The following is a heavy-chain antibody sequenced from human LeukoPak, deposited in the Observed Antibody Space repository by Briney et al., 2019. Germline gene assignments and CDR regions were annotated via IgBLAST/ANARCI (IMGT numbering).Heavy chain of an antibody. CDR1: GGSIGSFF. V-gene: IGHV4-59*08. J-gene: IGHJ4*02. D-gene: IGHD2-15*01. Sequence: PSETLSLTCTVSGGSIGSFFWSWIRQPPGKALEWIGYIHYSGSTKYNPSLKSRVTISVDTSKNQFSLKLSSVTAADTAVYYCASAWPTPFDYWGQGTLVTVSS. CDR3: ASAWPTPFDY. CDR2: IHYSGST.